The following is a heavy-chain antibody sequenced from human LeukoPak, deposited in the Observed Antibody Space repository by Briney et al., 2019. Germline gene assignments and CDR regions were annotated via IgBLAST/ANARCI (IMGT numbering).Heavy chain of an antibody. J-gene: IGHJ4*02. CDR2: INTNTGNP. CDR3: GRDPKLGIRGYTYGYIAY. Sequence: GASVKVSCKTSGYTFTSYAISWVRQAPGQGLEWMGWINTNTGNPTYAQGFTGRYAFSLDTSVSTAYLQISGLQADDTAVYYCGRDPKLGIRGYTYGYIAYWGQGTLVTVSS. CDR1: GYTFTSYA. D-gene: IGHD5-18*01. V-gene: IGHV7-4-1*02.